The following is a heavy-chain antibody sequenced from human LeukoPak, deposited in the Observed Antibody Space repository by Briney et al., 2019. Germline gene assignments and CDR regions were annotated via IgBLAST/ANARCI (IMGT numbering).Heavy chain of an antibody. J-gene: IGHJ6*02. CDR1: RFTFSSNW. CDR3: AVPRIGSYYGMDV. D-gene: IGHD1-26*01. CDR2: INNDGSGA. V-gene: IGHV3-74*01. Sequence: GGSLRLSCAASRFTFSSNWMHWVRQAPGKGLVWVSRINNDGSGAIYADSVKGRFTISRDNAKNTLYLQMNSLRAEDTAVYYCAVPRIGSYYGMDVWGQGTTVTVSS.